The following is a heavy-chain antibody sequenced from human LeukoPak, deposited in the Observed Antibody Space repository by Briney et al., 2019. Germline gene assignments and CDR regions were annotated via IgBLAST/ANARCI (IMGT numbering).Heavy chain of an antibody. CDR1: GGSFSDSY. CDR2: IHHSGTT. J-gene: IGHJ6*03. Sequence: SETLSLTCAVYGGSFSDSYWTWIRQRPGKGLEWIGEIHHSGTTNFNPSLQSRVSISVDTAKNQFFLRVASMTAADTALYYCARGRKVSGVRRINWARHENYFFYYIDVWGKGTSVSVSS. V-gene: IGHV4-34*01. CDR3: ARGRKVSGVRRINWARHENYFFYYIDV. D-gene: IGHD1-14*01.